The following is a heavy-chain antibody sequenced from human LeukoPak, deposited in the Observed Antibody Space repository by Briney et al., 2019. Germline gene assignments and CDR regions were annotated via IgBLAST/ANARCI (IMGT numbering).Heavy chain of an antibody. CDR1: GGSISSSSYY. D-gene: IGHD5-24*01. CDR2: IYYSGST. CDR3: ARIRDGYIGP. Sequence: PSETLSLTCTVSGGSISSSSYYWGWIRQPPGKGLKWIGSIYYSGSTYYNPSLKSRVTISVDTSKNQFSLKLSSVTAADTAVYYCARIRDGYIGPWGQGTLVTVSS. V-gene: IGHV4-39*07. J-gene: IGHJ5*02.